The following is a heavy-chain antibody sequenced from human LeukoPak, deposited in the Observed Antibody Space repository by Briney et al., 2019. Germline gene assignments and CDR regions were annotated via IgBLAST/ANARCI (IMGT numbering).Heavy chain of an antibody. CDR3: AKAVYDSSGSFDF. J-gene: IGHJ4*02. V-gene: IGHV3-23*01. D-gene: IGHD3-22*01. CDR2: IGGSGGSP. Sequence: GGSLRLSCAASGFSFSTYAMTWIRRAPGKGLEWVSGIGGSGGSPYYADSVKGRFTISRDTSKNTLYLQMNSLRAEDTAVYYCAKAVYDSSGSFDFWGQGTLVTVSS. CDR1: GFSFSTYA.